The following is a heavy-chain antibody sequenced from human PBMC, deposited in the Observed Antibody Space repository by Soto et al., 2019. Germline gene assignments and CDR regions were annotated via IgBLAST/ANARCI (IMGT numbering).Heavy chain of an antibody. CDR3: AKGGYYSLFDI. V-gene: IGHV3-23*01. D-gene: IGHD3-16*01. CDR1: GSPFSSYA. J-gene: IGHJ3*02. Sequence: GSLRLSCVASGSPFSSYAMSWVRQTPGKGLEWVSGISGSGGRTYYADSVKGRFTISRDNSNNTLSLQMHILRVEDTAVYFCAKGGYYSLFDIWGQGTVVTVSS. CDR2: ISGSGGRT.